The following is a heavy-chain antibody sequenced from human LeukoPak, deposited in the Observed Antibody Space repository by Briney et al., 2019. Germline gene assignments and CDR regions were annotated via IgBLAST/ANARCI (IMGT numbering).Heavy chain of an antibody. J-gene: IGHJ5*02. CDR1: GYTFTSYY. V-gene: IGHV1-69*13. CDR2: IIPIFGTA. D-gene: IGHD2-21*01. Sequence: GASVKVSCKASGYTFTSYYMHWVRQAPGQGLEWMGGIIPIFGTANYAQKFQGRVTITADESTSTAYMELSSLRSEDTAVYYCARVWGSPLDWGLDPWGQGTLVTVSS. CDR3: ARVWGSPLDWGLDP.